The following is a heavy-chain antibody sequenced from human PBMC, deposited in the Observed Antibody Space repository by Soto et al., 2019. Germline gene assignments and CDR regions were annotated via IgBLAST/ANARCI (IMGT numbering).Heavy chain of an antibody. V-gene: IGHV3-23*01. J-gene: IGHJ2*01. Sequence: DVQLLESGGGLVQPGGSLRLSCAASGFTFRSYAMSWVRQAPGKGLEWVSGISGSGISTHYADSVKGRFTVSRDNSKNTLYLQMNSLRAEDTAFYTCAKEPVGPDWYFDLWGRGTLVTVSS. CDR3: AKEPVGPDWYFDL. CDR2: ISGSGIST. CDR1: GFTFRSYA.